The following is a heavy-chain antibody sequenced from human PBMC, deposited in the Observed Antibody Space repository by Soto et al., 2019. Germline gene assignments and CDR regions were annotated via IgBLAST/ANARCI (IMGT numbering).Heavy chain of an antibody. J-gene: IGHJ3*02. D-gene: IGHD5-12*01. CDR2: ISGSGGST. CDR1: GFTFSSYA. CDR3: AKSSEVDKGAFDI. Sequence: GGSLRLSCAASGFTFSSYATSWVRQAPGKGLEWVSAISGSGGSTYYADSVKGRFTISRDNSKNTLYLQMNSLRAEDTAVYYCAKSSEVDKGAFDIWGQGTMVTVSS. V-gene: IGHV3-23*01.